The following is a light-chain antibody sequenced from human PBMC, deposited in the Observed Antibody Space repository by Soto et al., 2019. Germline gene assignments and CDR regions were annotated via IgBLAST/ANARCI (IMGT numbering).Light chain of an antibody. Sequence: DIQMTQSRSAMSASLGDRDTITCRASEDINNFLTWFQQKPGEDTTRLMFAASTPQRGVPSRFRVSGSGTEFTLTITSLQPEDFATYLCLQHWRDPWTFCQGTKVEI. V-gene: IGKV1-17*03. CDR2: AAS. CDR3: LQHWRDPWT. CDR1: EDINNF. J-gene: IGKJ1*01.